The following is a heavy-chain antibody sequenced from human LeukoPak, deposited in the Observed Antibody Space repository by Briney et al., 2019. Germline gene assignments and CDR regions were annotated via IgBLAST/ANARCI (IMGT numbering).Heavy chain of an antibody. CDR1: GDSISSSSYY. J-gene: IGHJ5*02. CDR3: ARTGSGYYSWFDP. Sequence: SETLSLTCTVSGDSISSSSYYWGWIRQPPGKGLEWIATVFYTGSTYYNPSLKSRITIFVDTSKNQFSLKLSSATAADTAVYFCARTGSGYYSWFDPWGQGTLVTVSS. CDR2: VFYTGST. D-gene: IGHD3-3*01. V-gene: IGHV4-39*01.